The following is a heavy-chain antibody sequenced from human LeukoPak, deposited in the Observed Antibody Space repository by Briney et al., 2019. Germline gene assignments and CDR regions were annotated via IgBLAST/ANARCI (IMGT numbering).Heavy chain of an antibody. D-gene: IGHD4-4*01. J-gene: IGHJ5*02. CDR1: GYTFTSYY. CDR3: ARGPTPRFDP. CDR2: ISAYNGNT. V-gene: IGHV1-18*04. Sequence: GASVKVSCKASGYTFTSYYMHWVRQAPGQGLEWMGWISAYNGNTNYAQKLQGRVTMTTDTSTSTAYMELSSLRSEDTAVYYCARGPTPRFDPWGQGTLVTVSS.